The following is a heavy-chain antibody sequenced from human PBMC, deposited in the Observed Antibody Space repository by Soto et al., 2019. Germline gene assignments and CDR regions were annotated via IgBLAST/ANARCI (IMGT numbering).Heavy chain of an antibody. CDR2: MNPNSGNT. Sequence: QVQLVQSGAEVKKPGASVKVSCKASGYTFTSYDINWVRQATGQGLEWMGWMNPNSGNTGYAQKFQGRVTMTTNTSISTAYMELSSLRSEDTAVYYCARLAAPAPGEYWFDPWGQGTLVTVSS. V-gene: IGHV1-8*01. CDR3: ARLAAPAPGEYWFDP. D-gene: IGHD6-6*01. CDR1: GYTFTSYD. J-gene: IGHJ5*02.